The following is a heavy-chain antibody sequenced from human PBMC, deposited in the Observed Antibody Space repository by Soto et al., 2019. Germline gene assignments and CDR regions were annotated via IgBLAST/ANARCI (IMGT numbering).Heavy chain of an antibody. Sequence: PSETLSLTCTVSGGSISSYYWSWIRQPPGKGLEWIGYIYYSGSTNYNPSLKSRVTISVDTSKNQFSLKLSSVTAADTAVYYCARVKGRDGYNHYYYYYYGMDVWGQGTTVTVSS. J-gene: IGHJ6*02. V-gene: IGHV4-59*01. CDR1: GGSISSYY. CDR3: ARVKGRDGYNHYYYYYYGMDV. D-gene: IGHD5-12*01. CDR2: IYYSGST.